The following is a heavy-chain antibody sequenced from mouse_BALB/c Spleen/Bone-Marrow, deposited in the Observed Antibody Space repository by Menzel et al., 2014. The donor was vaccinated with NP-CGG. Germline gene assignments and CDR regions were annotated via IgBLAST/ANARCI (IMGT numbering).Heavy chain of an antibody. CDR1: GFSLTSYG. J-gene: IGHJ3*01. CDR3: ARDRGPPY. D-gene: IGHD3-1*01. Sequence: VKLMESGPGLVAPSQSLSITCTVSGFSLTSYGVHWVRQPPGKGLEWLGVIWAGGSTNYNSALMSRLSISKDNSKSQVILKMNSLQTDVTAMYYCARDRGPPYWGQGTLVTVSA. CDR2: IWAGGST. V-gene: IGHV2-9*02.